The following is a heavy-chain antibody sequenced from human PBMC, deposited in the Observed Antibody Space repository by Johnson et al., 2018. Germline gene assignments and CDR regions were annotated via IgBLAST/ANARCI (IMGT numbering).Heavy chain of an antibody. D-gene: IGHD4-17*01. CDR1: GGTFSSYT. CDR3: ASEMGILRANYYVYGMDV. CDR2: IIPIFGTA. J-gene: IGHJ6*02. Sequence: QVQLVESGAEVKKPGSSVKVSCKASGGTFSSYTISWVRQAPGQGLEWMGRIIPIFGTANYAQKFQGRVTITADESTSTAYMERSSLRSEDTAGYYCASEMGILRANYYVYGMDVWGQGTTVTVSS. V-gene: IGHV1-69*18.